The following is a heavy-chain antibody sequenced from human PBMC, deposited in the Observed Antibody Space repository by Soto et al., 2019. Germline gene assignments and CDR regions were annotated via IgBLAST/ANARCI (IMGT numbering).Heavy chain of an antibody. V-gene: IGHV4-34*01. J-gene: IGHJ4*02. CDR1: GGSFSGYY. Sequence: PSETLSLTCAVYGGSFSGYYWSWIRQPPGKGLEWIGEINHSGSTNYNPSLKSRVTISVDTSKNQFSLKLSSVTAADTAVYYCARVRIYSSSYDYWGQGTLVTVSS. D-gene: IGHD6-6*01. CDR3: ARVRIYSSSYDY. CDR2: INHSGST.